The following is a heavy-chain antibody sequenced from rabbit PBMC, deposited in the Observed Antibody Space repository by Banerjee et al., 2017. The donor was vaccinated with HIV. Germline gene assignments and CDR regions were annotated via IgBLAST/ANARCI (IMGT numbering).Heavy chain of an antibody. V-gene: IGHV1S45*01. Sequence: LEESGGGLVKPGGTLTLTCTVSGFSFSSNWICWVRQAPGKGLEWIACINAVTGKAVYASWAKGRITFSKTSSTTVTLQMTSLTAADTATYFCVRGASASGYYNLWGQGTLVT. CDR1: GFSFSSNW. CDR2: INAVTGKA. J-gene: IGHJ4*01. CDR3: VRGASASGYYNL. D-gene: IGHD1-1*01.